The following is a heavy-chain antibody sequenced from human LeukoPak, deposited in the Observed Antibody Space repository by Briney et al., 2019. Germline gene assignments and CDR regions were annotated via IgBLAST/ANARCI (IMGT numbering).Heavy chain of an antibody. J-gene: IGHJ4*02. CDR1: GFTVSSNY. CDR2: IYSGGST. D-gene: IGHD1-26*01. V-gene: IGHV3-53*01. Sequence: GGSLRLSCAASGFTVSSNYMSWVRQAPGKGLEWVSVIYSGGSTYYADSVKGRFAISRDNSKNTLYLEMNSLRAEDTAVYYCARVGEGAAKDWGQGTLVTVSS. CDR3: ARVGEGAAKD.